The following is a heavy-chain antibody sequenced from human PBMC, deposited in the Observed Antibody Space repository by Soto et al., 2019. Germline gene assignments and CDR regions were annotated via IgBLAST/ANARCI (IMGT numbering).Heavy chain of an antibody. D-gene: IGHD4-17*01. J-gene: IGHJ4*02. V-gene: IGHV1-2*04. CDR2: INPNSGGT. CDR3: AREWTVTTFDFDY. CDR1: GYTFTGYY. Sequence: QVQLVQSGAEVKKPGASVKVSCKASGYTFTGYYMHWVRQAPGQGLEWMGWINPNSGGTNYAQKFQGWVTMTSDTSISTAYMELSRLRSDDTAVYYCAREWTVTTFDFDYWGQGTLVTVSS.